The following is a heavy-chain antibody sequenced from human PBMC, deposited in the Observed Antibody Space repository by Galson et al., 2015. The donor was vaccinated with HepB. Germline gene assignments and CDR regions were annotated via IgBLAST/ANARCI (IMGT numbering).Heavy chain of an antibody. J-gene: IGHJ5*02. CDR1: GFTFSSYA. Sequence: SLRLSCAASGFTFSSYAMSWVRQAPGKGLEWVSLISGDNTYYADYVKGRFTISRDNSKNTLHLQMNSLRAEDTAVYYCATTQGLGWFDPWGQGTLVTVSS. CDR3: ATTQGLGWFDP. CDR2: ISGDNT. D-gene: IGHD3-16*01. V-gene: IGHV3-23*01.